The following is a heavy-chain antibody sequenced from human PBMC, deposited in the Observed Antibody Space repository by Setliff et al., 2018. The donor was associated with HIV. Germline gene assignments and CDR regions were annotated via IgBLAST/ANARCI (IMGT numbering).Heavy chain of an antibody. D-gene: IGHD3-9*01. CDR3: ARLNDWRHTFDI. CDR1: GDSMSNSGYY. CDR2: IYYSGTP. J-gene: IGHJ3*02. V-gene: IGHV4-39*07. Sequence: SETLSLTCTVSGDSMSNSGYYWSWLRQSPGKGLEWIGSIYYSGTPYYSPSLKSRFTISLDMSKTQFFLRLISMTAADTAVYYCARLNDWRHTFDIWGQGITVTVSS.